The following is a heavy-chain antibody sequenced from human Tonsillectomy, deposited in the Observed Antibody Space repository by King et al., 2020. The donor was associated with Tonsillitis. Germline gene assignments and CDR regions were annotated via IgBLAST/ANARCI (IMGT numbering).Heavy chain of an antibody. CDR3: ATGRAGCGGDCFLFDY. CDR1: GYPSTTYA. D-gene: IGHD2-21*02. CDR2: INADKGNT. V-gene: IGHV1-3*01. J-gene: IGHJ4*02. Sequence: QLVQSGAEVKKPGASVRVSCKASGYPSTTYAVHWVRQAPGQGLEWVGWINADKGNTGYSQNFQGRITFTRDTSATTAYMELSSLRSDDTAVYYCATGRAGCGGDCFLFDYWGQGTLVTLSS.